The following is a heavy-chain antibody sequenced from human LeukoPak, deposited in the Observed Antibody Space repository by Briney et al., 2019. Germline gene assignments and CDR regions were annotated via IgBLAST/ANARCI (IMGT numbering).Heavy chain of an antibody. V-gene: IGHV5-10-1*01. CDR1: GYSFTSYS. D-gene: IGHD6-13*01. CDR3: ARQSSSSWYALDY. Sequence: GESLRISCKGSGYSFTSYSISWVRQMPGKGLEWMGRIGPSDSYTNYSPSFQGHVTISADKSISTAYLQWSSLKASDTAMYYCARQSSSSWYALDYWGQGTLVTVSS. J-gene: IGHJ4*02. CDR2: IGPSDSYT.